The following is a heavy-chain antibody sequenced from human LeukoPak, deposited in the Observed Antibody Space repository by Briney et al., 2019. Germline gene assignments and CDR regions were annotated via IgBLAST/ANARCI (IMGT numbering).Heavy chain of an antibody. V-gene: IGHV4-39*01. CDR3: ARLGFCTSASCP. J-gene: IGHJ5*02. Sequence: SETLSLTCTVSGGSVGSSTYYWGWIRQPPGKGLEWIASIAYSGSTYNPSLKSRVTISVDTSKNHFSLKLSSVTAADTAVYYCARLGFCTSASCPWGQGTLV. CDR2: IAYSGST. D-gene: IGHD2-2*01. CDR1: GGSVGSSTYY.